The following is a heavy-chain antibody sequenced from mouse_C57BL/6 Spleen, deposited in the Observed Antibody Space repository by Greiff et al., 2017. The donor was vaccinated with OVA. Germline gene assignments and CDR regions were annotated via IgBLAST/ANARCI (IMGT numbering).Heavy chain of an antibody. CDR2: IDPSDSET. D-gene: IGHD2-3*01. CDR3: ARDGYYPMDY. CDR1: GYTFTSYW. V-gene: IGHV1-52*01. Sequence: QVQLQQSGAELVRPGSSVKLSCKASGYTFTSYWMHWVKQRPIQGLEWIGNIDPSDSETHYNQKFKDKATVTVDKSSSTAYMQLSSLTSEDSAVYYCARDGYYPMDYWGQGTSVTVSS. J-gene: IGHJ4*01.